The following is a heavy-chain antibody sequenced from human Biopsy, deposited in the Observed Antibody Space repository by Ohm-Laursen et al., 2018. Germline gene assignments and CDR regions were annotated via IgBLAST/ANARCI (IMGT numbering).Heavy chain of an antibody. CDR1: GYTFTSYE. Sequence: ALVKVSCKTSGYTFTSYEINWVRQATGQGLEWMGWMNPDSGNTGYAQNFQGRVTMTRNTSISTAYMELSSLRSEDTAVYFCARADPPLFYYGSGSSNWFDPWGQGTLVTVSS. J-gene: IGHJ5*02. CDR3: ARADPPLFYYGSGSSNWFDP. V-gene: IGHV1-8*01. D-gene: IGHD3-10*01. CDR2: MNPDSGNT.